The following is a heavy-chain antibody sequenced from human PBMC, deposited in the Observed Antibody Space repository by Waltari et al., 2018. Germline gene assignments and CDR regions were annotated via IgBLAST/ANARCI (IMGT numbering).Heavy chain of an antibody. CDR2: ISLDSKKI. CDR1: VFIFSSHG. D-gene: IGHD4-17*01. J-gene: IGHJ3*01. Sequence: VQLSESGGAVVKPGGSLRPPCAASVFIFSSHGMHWVRQIPGKGLEWVAFISLDSKKIFDADTVRGRFTISRDNSNNIVFLQMNSLRPEDSGVYYCAKDGDYSLTEYDAFDVWGQGTVVTVSP. V-gene: IGHV3-30*02. CDR3: AKDGDYSLTEYDAFDV.